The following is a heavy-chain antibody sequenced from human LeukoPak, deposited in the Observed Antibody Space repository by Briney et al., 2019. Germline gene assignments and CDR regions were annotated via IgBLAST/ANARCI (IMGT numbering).Heavy chain of an antibody. D-gene: IGHD3-22*01. J-gene: IGHJ4*02. Sequence: PGGSLGLSCAASGFTFSSYGMNWVRQAPGKGLEWVSYISSSGSTIYYADSVKGRFTIPRDNAKNSLYLQMNSLRAEDTAVYYCARSFLKYYYDSSGLFDYWGQGTLVTVSS. V-gene: IGHV3-48*03. CDR2: ISSSGSTI. CDR3: ARSFLKYYYDSSGLFDY. CDR1: GFTFSSYG.